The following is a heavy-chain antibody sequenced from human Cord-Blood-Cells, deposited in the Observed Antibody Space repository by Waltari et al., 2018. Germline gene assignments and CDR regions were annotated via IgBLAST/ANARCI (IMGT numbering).Heavy chain of an antibody. Sequence: QVQLVQSGAEVKKPGSSVKVSCKASGGTLSSYAISWVRQAPGQGLEWMGGIIPIFGTGNYEQELQGRVRMTAEESTSTAYMELGSLRSEDTAVYYCARAYPYYDSSGSYDAFDIWGQGTMVTVSS. CDR2: IIPIFGTG. J-gene: IGHJ3*02. CDR3: ARAYPYYDSSGSYDAFDI. D-gene: IGHD3-22*01. CDR1: GGTLSSYA. V-gene: IGHV1-69*01.